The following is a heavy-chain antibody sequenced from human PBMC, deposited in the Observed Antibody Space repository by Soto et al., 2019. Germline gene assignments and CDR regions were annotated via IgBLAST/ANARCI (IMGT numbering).Heavy chain of an antibody. CDR1: GFIFENFG. CDR3: AKNQGVELVPLATVDWFDP. Sequence: QAWWALGLSCASSGFIFENFGMSWVRQGPGKGLEWISSISGSGLKKYYADSVKGRFTISRDNSKSTVYLELNNLSAEDTAVYHCAKNQGVELVPLATVDWFDPWGQGSVVTVSS. J-gene: IGHJ5*02. V-gene: IGHV3-23*01. D-gene: IGHD1-26*01. CDR2: ISGSGLKK.